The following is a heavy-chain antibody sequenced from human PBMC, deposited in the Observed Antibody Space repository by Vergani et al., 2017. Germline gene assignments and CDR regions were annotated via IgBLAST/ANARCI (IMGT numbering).Heavy chain of an antibody. J-gene: IGHJ4*02. CDR2: IYYSGST. CDR1: GGSISSSSYY. D-gene: IGHD3-22*01. V-gene: IGHV4-39*01. Sequence: QLQLQESGPGLVKPSETLSLTCTVSGGSISSSSYYWGWIRQPPGKGLEWIGSIYYSGSTYYNPSLKSRFTISVDTCKNQFSLKLSSVTAADTAVYYCARLNLMDSSGYRDWGQGTLVTVSS. CDR3: ARLNLMDSSGYRD.